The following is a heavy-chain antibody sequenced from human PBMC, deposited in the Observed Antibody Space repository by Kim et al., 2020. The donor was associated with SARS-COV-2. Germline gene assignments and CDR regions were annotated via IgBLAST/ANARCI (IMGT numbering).Heavy chain of an antibody. V-gene: IGHV3-30-3*01. CDR2: ISYDGSNK. CDR1: GVTFSSYA. CDR3: ARPRGGSWYSTMDV. D-gene: IGHD6-13*01. J-gene: IGHJ6*02. Sequence: GGSLRLSCAASGVTFSSYAMHWVRQAPGKGLEWVAVISYDGSNKYYADSVKGRFTISRDNSKNTLYLQMNSLRAEDTAVYYCARPRGGSWYSTMDVWGQGTTVTGSS.